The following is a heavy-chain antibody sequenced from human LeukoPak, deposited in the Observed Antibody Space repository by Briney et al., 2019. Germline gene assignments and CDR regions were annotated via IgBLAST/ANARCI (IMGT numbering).Heavy chain of an antibody. Sequence: GGSLRLSCAASGFTFSSYAMSWVRQAPGKGLEWVSAISGSGGSKYYADSVKGRFTISRDNSKNTLYLQMNSLRAEDTAVYYCAKDAVNNYYDSSILDYWGQGTLVTVSS. CDR3: AKDAVNNYYDSSILDY. V-gene: IGHV3-23*01. CDR1: GFTFSSYA. J-gene: IGHJ4*02. D-gene: IGHD3-22*01. CDR2: ISGSGGSK.